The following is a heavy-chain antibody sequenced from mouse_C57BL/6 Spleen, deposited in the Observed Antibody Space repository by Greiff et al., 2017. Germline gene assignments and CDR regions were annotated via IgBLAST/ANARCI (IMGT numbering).Heavy chain of an antibody. Sequence: EVQLKQSGPELVKPGASVKISCKASGYSFTDYNMNWVKKSNGKSLEWIGVINPNYGTTSYNQKLKGKATLTLDHSSTTAYMQLNSLTSQDAAVYYCASRFITTLVATGDYWGQGTTLTVSS. D-gene: IGHD1-1*01. CDR2: INPNYGTT. CDR1: GYSFTDYN. V-gene: IGHV1-39*01. J-gene: IGHJ2*01. CDR3: ASRFITTLVATGDY.